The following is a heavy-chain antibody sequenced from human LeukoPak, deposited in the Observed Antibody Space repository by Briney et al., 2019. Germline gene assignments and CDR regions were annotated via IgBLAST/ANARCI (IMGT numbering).Heavy chain of an antibody. D-gene: IGHD3-10*01. J-gene: IGHJ4*02. CDR1: GYSFINYW. V-gene: IGHV5-51*01. CDR3: ARQSRDGSKTRGYYFDY. CDR2: IYPADSDP. Sequence: GESLKISCQVSGYSFINYWIGWVRQMPGKGLESTGIIYPADSDPTYSPSFQGQATSSADKSISTVYLQWSSLKASDTAMYYCARQSRDGSKTRGYYFDYWGQGTLVTVSS.